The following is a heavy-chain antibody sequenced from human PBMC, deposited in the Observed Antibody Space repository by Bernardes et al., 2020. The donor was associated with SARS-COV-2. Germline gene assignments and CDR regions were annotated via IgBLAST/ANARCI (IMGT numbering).Heavy chain of an antibody. CDR2: ISYSGTT. CDR3: ARRGGSGRAFDI. V-gene: IGHV4-39*01. Sequence: SETLSLTCAVYGGSFSGYYWAWIRQPPGKGLECIGSISYSGTTYYNVSLKSRVTISVDTSKDQFSLKLSSVTAADTAVYYCARRGGSGRAFDIWGPGTMVTVSS. D-gene: IGHD6-25*01. J-gene: IGHJ3*02. CDR1: GGSFSGYY.